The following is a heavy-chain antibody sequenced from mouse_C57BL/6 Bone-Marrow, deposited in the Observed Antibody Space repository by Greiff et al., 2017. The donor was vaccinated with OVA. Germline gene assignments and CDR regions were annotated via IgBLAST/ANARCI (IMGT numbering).Heavy chain of an antibody. CDR1: GYSFTGYY. CDR3: ARGVINAMDY. Sequence: EVQLQQSGPELVKPGASVKISCKASGYSFTGYYMNWVKQSPEKSLEWIGEINPSTGGTTYNQKFKAKATLTVDKSSSTAYMQLKSLTSEDSAVYYCARGVINAMDYWGQGTSVTVSS. V-gene: IGHV1-42*01. D-gene: IGHD2-1*01. CDR2: INPSTGGT. J-gene: IGHJ4*01.